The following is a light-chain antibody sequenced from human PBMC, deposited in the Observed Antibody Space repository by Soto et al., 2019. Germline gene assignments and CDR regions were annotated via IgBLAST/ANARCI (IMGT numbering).Light chain of an antibody. Sequence: EIVLTQSPGTLALSPGEGAALSCKASESVSSTYLAWYQQKPGQPPRLLIYGASSRATGIPDRFSGSGSGTDFTLTISRLEPEDFAVYYCQQYGSSPGTFGQGTKLEIK. CDR2: GAS. CDR3: QQYGSSPGT. V-gene: IGKV3-20*01. J-gene: IGKJ2*01. CDR1: ESVSSTY.